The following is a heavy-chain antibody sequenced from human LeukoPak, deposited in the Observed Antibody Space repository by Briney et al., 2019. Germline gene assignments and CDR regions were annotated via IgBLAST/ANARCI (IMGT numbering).Heavy chain of an antibody. J-gene: IGHJ4*02. V-gene: IGHV1-69*02. Sequence: SVKVSCKASGGTFSSYTISWVRQAPGQGLEWMGRIIPILGIANYAQKFQGRGTITADKSTSTAYMELSSLRSEDTAVYYCARGLPPRSGWVERGHDYWGQGTLVTVSS. D-gene: IGHD3-3*01. CDR3: ARGLPPRSGWVERGHDY. CDR2: IIPILGIA. CDR1: GGTFSSYT.